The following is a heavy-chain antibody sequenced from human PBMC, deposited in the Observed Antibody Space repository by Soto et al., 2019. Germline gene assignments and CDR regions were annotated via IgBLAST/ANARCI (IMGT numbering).Heavy chain of an antibody. Sequence: GGSLRLSCAASGFTFSNAWMNWVHQAPGKGLEWVGRIKSKTDGGTTDYAAPVKGRFAISRDDSKNTLYLQMNSLKTEDTAVYYCTTDLFGDPDYYDSSGYYYYWGQGTLVTVSS. CDR1: GFTFSNAW. CDR2: IKSKTDGGTT. V-gene: IGHV3-15*07. J-gene: IGHJ4*02. D-gene: IGHD3-22*01. CDR3: TTDLFGDPDYYDSSGYYYY.